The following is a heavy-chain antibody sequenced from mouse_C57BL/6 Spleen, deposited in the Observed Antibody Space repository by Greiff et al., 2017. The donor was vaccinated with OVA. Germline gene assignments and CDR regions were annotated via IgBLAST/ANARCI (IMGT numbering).Heavy chain of an antibody. CDR3: ARSERGYWFAY. D-gene: IGHD2-2*01. Sequence: DVKLQESGPGLVKPSQSLSLTCSVTGYSITSGYYWNWIRQFPGNKLEWMGYISYDGSNNYNPSLKNRISITRDTSKNQFFLKLNSVTTEDTATYYCARSERGYWFAYWGQGTLVTVSA. J-gene: IGHJ3*01. CDR1: GYSITSGYY. V-gene: IGHV3-6*01. CDR2: ISYDGSN.